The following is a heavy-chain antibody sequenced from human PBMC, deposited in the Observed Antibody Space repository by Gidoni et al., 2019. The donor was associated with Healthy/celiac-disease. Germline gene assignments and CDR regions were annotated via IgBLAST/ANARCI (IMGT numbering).Heavy chain of an antibody. CDR1: GFTFSSYE. CDR3: ARALRYFDRGTNWFDP. D-gene: IGHD3-9*01. Sequence: EVQLVESGGGLVQPGGSLRLSCVASGFTFSSYEMNWVRQAPGKGLEWVSYISSSGSTIYYADSVKGRFTISRDNAKNSLYLQMNSLRAEDTAVYYCARALRYFDRGTNWFDPWGQGTLVTVSS. CDR2: ISSSGSTI. V-gene: IGHV3-48*03. J-gene: IGHJ5*02.